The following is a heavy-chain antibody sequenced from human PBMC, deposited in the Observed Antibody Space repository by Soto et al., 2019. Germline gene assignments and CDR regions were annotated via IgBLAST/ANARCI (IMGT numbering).Heavy chain of an antibody. Sequence: QSGGSLRLSCAASGFTFSSYAMHWVRQAPGKGLEWVAVISYDGSNKYYADSVKGRFTISRDNSKNTLYLQMNSLRAEDTAVYYCARVRGDSSSWYRYYFDYWGQGTLVTVSS. CDR2: ISYDGSNK. J-gene: IGHJ4*02. V-gene: IGHV3-30-3*01. CDR1: GFTFSSYA. CDR3: ARVRGDSSSWYRYYFDY. D-gene: IGHD6-13*01.